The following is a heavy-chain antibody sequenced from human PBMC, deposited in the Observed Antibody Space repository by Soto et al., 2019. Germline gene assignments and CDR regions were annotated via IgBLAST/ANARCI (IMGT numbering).Heavy chain of an antibody. CDR1: GFTFSSYA. J-gene: IGHJ2*01. V-gene: IGHV3-30-3*01. Sequence: QVQLVESGGGVVQPGRSLRLSCAASGFTFSSYAMHWVRQAPGKGLEWVAVISYDGSNKYYADSVKGRFTISRDNSKNXLYLQMNSLRAEDTAVYYCARDRYGDYEAYWYFDLWGRGTLVTVSS. CDR2: ISYDGSNK. CDR3: ARDRYGDYEAYWYFDL. D-gene: IGHD4-17*01.